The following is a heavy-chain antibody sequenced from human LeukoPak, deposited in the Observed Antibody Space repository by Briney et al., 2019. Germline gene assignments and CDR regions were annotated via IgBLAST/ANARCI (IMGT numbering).Heavy chain of an antibody. CDR2: ISAYNGNT. CDR3: ARDDYGDYLYYFDY. D-gene: IGHD4-17*01. Sequence: ASVKVSCKASGYTFTSYGISWVRQAPGQGLEWMGWISAYNGNTNYAQKLQGRVTMTTDTSTSTAYMELRSLRSDDTAVYYCARDDYGDYLYYFDYWCQGTLVTVSS. J-gene: IGHJ4*02. CDR1: GYTFTSYG. V-gene: IGHV1-18*01.